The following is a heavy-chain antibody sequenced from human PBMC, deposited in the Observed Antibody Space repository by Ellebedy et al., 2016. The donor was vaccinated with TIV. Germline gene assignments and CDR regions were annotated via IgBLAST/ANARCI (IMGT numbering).Heavy chain of an antibody. V-gene: IGHV3-30*18. J-gene: IGHJ6*02. D-gene: IGHD2-15*01. CDR1: AFNFRSYG. CDR3: AEGGFDCSGGSCYPYYYYGMDV. CDR2: ISYDGSDK. Sequence: GGSLRLXXAASAFNFRSYGMHWVRQAPGKGLEWVAVISYDGSDKYYAESVKGRFTISRDNSKNTLYLQMNSLRPEDTAVYYCAEGGFDCSGGSCYPYYYYGMDVWGQGITVTASS.